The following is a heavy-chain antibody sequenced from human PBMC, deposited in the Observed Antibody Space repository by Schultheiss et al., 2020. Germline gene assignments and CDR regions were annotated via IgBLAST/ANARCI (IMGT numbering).Heavy chain of an antibody. Sequence: ESLKISCAASGFTFSDYYMNWVRQAPGKGLEWIGEINHSGSTNYNPSLKSRVTISVDTSKNQFSLKLSSVTAADTAVYYCARDAAGPFDYWGQGTLVTVSS. CDR2: INHSGST. D-gene: IGHD2-2*01. V-gene: IGHV4-34*01. J-gene: IGHJ4*02. CDR1: GFTFSDYY. CDR3: ARDAAGPFDY.